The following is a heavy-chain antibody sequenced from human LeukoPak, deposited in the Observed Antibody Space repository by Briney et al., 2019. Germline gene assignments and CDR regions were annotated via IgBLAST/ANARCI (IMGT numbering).Heavy chain of an antibody. CDR3: ASQHTYYYGSGSYKNYFDY. J-gene: IGHJ4*02. D-gene: IGHD3-10*01. V-gene: IGHV4-61*02. CDR1: GGSISSGSYY. Sequence: SQTLSLTCTVSGGSISSGSYYWSWIRQPAGKGLEWIGRIYTSGSTNYNPSLKSRVTISVDTSKNQFSLKLSSVTAADTAVYYCASQHTYYYGSGSYKNYFDYWGQGTLDTVSS. CDR2: IYTSGST.